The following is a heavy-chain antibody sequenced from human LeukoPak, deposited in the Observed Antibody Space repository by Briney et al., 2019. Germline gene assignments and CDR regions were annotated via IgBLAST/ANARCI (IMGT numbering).Heavy chain of an antibody. J-gene: IGHJ4*02. Sequence: PGGSLRLSCAASGFTLSSYEMNWVRQAPGKGLEWVSYISSSGSTIYYADSVKGRFTISRDNAKNSLYLQMNSLRAEDTAVYYCAGPLAAADGDYWGQGTLVTVSS. CDR1: GFTLSSYE. CDR3: AGPLAAADGDY. D-gene: IGHD6-13*01. CDR2: ISSSGSTI. V-gene: IGHV3-48*03.